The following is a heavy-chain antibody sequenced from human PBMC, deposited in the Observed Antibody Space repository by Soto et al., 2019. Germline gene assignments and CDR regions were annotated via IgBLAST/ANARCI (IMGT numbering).Heavy chain of an antibody. V-gene: IGHV4-4*02. J-gene: IGHJ5*02. Sequence: ETLSLTCAVSSGSISSSNWWSWVRQPPGKGLEWIGEIYHSGSTNYNPSLKSRVTISVDKSKNQFSLKLSSVTAADTAVYYCASSAARPKEPRSNWFDPWGQGTLVTVSS. CDR3: ASSAARPKEPRSNWFDP. D-gene: IGHD6-6*01. CDR2: IYHSGST. CDR1: SGSISSSNW.